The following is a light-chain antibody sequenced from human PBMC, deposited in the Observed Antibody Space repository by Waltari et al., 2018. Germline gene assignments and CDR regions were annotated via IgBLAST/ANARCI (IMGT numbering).Light chain of an antibody. CDR1: SGYSSNV. CDR2: INSDGSH. V-gene: IGLV4-69*01. J-gene: IGLJ3*02. CDR3: QTGGHGTWV. Sequence: QLALTQSPSASASLGASVKLTCTLSSGYSSNVIAWQQQQPERGPRYLMKINSDGSHTKGDEITDRFSGSRSGPEGYLSISSVQSEDEADYYCQTGGHGTWVFGGGTKLTVL.